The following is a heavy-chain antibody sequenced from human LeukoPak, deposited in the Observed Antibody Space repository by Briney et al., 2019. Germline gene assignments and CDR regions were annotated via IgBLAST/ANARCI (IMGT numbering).Heavy chain of an antibody. CDR1: GGSISSGSYD. Sequence: SQTLSLTCTVSGGSISSGSYDWYWMRQPAGKGLEWIGHIYTSGTSNYNPSLRSRVTISVDTSKNQFSLKLTSVTAADTAVYYCTKGRGIWGQGTLVTVSS. CDR3: TKGRGI. J-gene: IGHJ4*02. CDR2: IYTSGTS. D-gene: IGHD3-10*01. V-gene: IGHV4-61*09.